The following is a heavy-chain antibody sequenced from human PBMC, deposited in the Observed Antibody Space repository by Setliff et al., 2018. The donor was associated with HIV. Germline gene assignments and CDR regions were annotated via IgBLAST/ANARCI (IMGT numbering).Heavy chain of an antibody. CDR2: IATYNGNT. D-gene: IGHD3-10*01. J-gene: IGHJ4*02. CDR1: GYTFNSYG. Sequence: GASVKVSCKASGYTFNSYGISWVRQAPGQGPEWVGWIATYNGNTNYAQKLQGRVTMTTDTSTSTAYMELSRLRSDDTALYYCVRDIKYASGSSYLGPSPGFDYWGQGTLVTVSS. CDR3: VRDIKYASGSSYLGPSPGFDY. V-gene: IGHV1-18*01.